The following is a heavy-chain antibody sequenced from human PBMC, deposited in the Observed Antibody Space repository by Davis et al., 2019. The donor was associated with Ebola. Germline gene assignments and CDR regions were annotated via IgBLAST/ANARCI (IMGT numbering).Heavy chain of an antibody. J-gene: IGHJ6*02. CDR3: ARDLSYSYYYHYYGMDV. Sequence: ASVKVSCKASGYTFSNYYLHWVRQAPGQGLEWMGGINPISGDANYAESFQGRVTMTRDTSISTVYMELIRLRSDDTAVYFCARDLSYSYYYHYYGMDVWGQGTTVTVSS. D-gene: IGHD3-10*01. CDR2: INPISGDA. V-gene: IGHV1-2*02. CDR1: GYTFSNYY.